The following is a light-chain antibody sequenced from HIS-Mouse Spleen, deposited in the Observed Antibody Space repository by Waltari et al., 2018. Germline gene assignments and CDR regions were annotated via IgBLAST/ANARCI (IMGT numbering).Light chain of an antibody. Sequence: DIVMTQSPDSLAVSLCERATINCKSSQSVLYSSNNKNYLAWYQQKPGQPPKLLIYWASNRESGVPDRFSGSGSGTDFTLTISSLQAEDVAVYYCQQYYSTPITFGGGTKVEIK. CDR1: QSVLYSSNNKNY. V-gene: IGKV4-1*01. J-gene: IGKJ4*01. CDR2: WAS. CDR3: QQYYSTPIT.